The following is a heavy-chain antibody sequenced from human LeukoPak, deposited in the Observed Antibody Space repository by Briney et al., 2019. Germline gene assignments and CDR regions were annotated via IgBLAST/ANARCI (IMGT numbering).Heavy chain of an antibody. CDR1: GFTFDDYA. CDR3: GYGYFDY. J-gene: IGHJ4*02. V-gene: IGHV3-43*02. Sequence: GGSLRLSCAASGFTFDDYAMHWVRQAPGKGLEWVSLISGDGGSTYYADSVKGRFTISRDNSKNSLYLQMNSLRTEDTALYYCGYGYFDYGGQGPLVTVSS. D-gene: IGHD4-17*01. CDR2: ISGDGGST.